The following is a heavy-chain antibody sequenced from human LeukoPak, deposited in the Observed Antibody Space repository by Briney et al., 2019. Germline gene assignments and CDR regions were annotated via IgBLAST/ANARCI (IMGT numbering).Heavy chain of an antibody. V-gene: IGHV3-74*01. CDR3: ASDFWSGYYTPMGVNY. D-gene: IGHD3-3*01. J-gene: IGHJ4*02. CDR2: INSDGSST. CDR1: GFTFSSYW. Sequence: GGSLRLSCAASGFTFSSYWMHWVRQAPGKGLVWVSRINSDGSSTSYAHYVKGRFTISRDNAKNTLYLQLNRLRSEDMAVYYCASDFWSGYYTPMGVNYWGQGTLVTVSS.